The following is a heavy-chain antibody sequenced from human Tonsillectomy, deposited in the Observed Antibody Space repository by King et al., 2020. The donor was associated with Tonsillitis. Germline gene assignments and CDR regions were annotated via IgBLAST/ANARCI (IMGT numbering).Heavy chain of an antibody. V-gene: IGHV3-15*01. CDR1: GFTFSNAW. D-gene: IGHD5-24*01. CDR2: IKSKTDGGTT. Sequence: VQLVESGGGLVKPGGSLRLSCAASGFTFSNAWMSWVRQAPGKGLEWVGRIKSKTDGGTTDYAAPVKGRFTILRDDSKNTLYLQMNSLKTEDTAVYYCTKEMATISFDYWGQGTLVTVSS. CDR3: TKEMATISFDY. J-gene: IGHJ4*02.